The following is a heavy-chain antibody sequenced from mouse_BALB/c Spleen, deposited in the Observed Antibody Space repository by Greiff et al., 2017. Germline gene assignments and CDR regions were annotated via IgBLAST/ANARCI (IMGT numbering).Heavy chain of an antibody. CDR1: GFSLTSYG. D-gene: IGHD4-1*01. CDR2: IWAGGST. CDR3: AREDWDKFAY. V-gene: IGHV2-9*02. Sequence: VQLVESGPGLVAPSQSLSITCTVSGFSLTSYGVHWVRQPPGKGLEWLGVIWAGGSTNYNSALMSRLSISKDNSKSQVFLKMNSLQTDDTAMYYCAREDWDKFAYWGQGTLVTVSA. J-gene: IGHJ3*01.